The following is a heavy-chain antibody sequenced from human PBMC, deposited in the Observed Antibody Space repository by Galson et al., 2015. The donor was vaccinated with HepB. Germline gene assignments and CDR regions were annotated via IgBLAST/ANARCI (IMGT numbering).Heavy chain of an antibody. J-gene: IGHJ4*02. CDR2: IIPIFGTA. V-gene: IGHV1-69*13. D-gene: IGHD4-23*01. Sequence: SVKVSCKASGGTFSSYAISRVRQAPGQGLEWMGGIIPIFGTANYAQKFQGRVTITADESTSTAYMELSSLRSEDTAVYYCARDNPYGGNSGAFDYWGQGTLVTVSS. CDR1: GGTFSSYA. CDR3: ARDNPYGGNSGAFDY.